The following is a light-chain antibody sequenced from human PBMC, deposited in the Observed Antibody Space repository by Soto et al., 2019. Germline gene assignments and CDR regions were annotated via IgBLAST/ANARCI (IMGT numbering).Light chain of an antibody. V-gene: IGLV2-14*03. CDR1: SSDVGGYNY. CDR2: DVS. Sequence: QSALTQPASVSGSPGQSITISCTGTSSDVGGYNYVSWYQHHPGEAPKLMISDVSNRPSGVSNRFSGSKSGNTASLTISGLQAEDDGDYYCSSKTSSSALVVFGGGTKLTVL. CDR3: SSKTSSSALVV. J-gene: IGLJ2*01.